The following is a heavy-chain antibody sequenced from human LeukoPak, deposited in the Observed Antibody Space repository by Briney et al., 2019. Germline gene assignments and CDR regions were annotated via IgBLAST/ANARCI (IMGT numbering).Heavy chain of an antibody. J-gene: IGHJ4*02. CDR3: ARMRGSSTRSFDY. CDR1: GFTFSSYW. CDR2: IKHDGSEK. Sequence: GGSLRLSCAASGFTFSSYWMNWVRQAPGKGLEWAANIKHDGSEKYYVDSVTGRFTISRDNAKNSLYLQMNSLRAEDTAVYYWARMRGSSTRSFDYWGQGTLVIVSS. D-gene: IGHD6-6*01. V-gene: IGHV3-7*01.